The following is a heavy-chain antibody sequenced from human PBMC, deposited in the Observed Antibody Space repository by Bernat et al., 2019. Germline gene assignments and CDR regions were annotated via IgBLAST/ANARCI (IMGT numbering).Heavy chain of an antibody. CDR3: AGERQYSSNLNDY. J-gene: IGHJ4*02. Sequence: EVQLVESGGGLVQPGGSLRLSCAASGFTFSNYWMDWVRQAPGKGLEWVANIQGDGSEKYYVDSVKGRFIISRDNAKNSLYLQMNSLGAEDTAVYFCAGERQYSSNLNDYWGQGTLVTVSS. CDR2: IQGDGSEK. D-gene: IGHD6-13*01. V-gene: IGHV3-7*04. CDR1: GFTFSNYW.